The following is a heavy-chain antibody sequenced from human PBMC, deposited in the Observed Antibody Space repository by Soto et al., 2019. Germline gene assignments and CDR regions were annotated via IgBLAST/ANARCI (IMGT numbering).Heavy chain of an antibody. CDR3: ARGPKVLLWLGESKRLYHWFAP. CDR1: GGSFSGYY. D-gene: IGHD3-10*01. Sequence: KPSETLSLTCAVYGGSFSGYYWSWIRQPPGKGLEWIGEINHSGSTNYNPSLKSRVTISVDTSKNQFSLKLSSVTAADTAVYYCARGPKVLLWLGESKRLYHWFAPGGQGTLATVS. V-gene: IGHV4-34*01. CDR2: INHSGST. J-gene: IGHJ5*02.